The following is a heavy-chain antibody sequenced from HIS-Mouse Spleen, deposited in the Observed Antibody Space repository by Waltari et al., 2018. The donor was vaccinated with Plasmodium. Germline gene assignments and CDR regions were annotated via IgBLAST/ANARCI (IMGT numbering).Heavy chain of an antibody. D-gene: IGHD3-10*01. CDR2: NNHSGST. V-gene: IGHV4-34*01. CDR3: ARGLRGHYWYFDL. CDR1: GGSFSGYY. Sequence: QVQLQQWGAGLLKPSETLSLTCAVYGGSFSGYYWSWIRQPPGKGLAWIGENNHSGSTNYSPSLKSRVTISVDTSKNQFSLKLSSVTAADTAVYYCARGLRGHYWYFDLWGRGTLVTVSS. J-gene: IGHJ2*01.